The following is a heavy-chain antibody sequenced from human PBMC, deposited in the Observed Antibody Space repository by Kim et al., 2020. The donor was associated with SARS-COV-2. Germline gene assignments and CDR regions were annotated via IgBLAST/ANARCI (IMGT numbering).Heavy chain of an antibody. V-gene: IGHV3-23*01. Sequence: GGSLRLSCPASGFTFSSYAMSWVRQAPGKGLEWVSCISGSAGGTYYADSVKGRFTISRDNSKNTLYLQMNSLRAEDTAVYYCAKGVVPTYTGHGMDVWGQGTTVTVSS. CDR3: AKGVVPTYTGHGMDV. D-gene: IGHD2-2*01. CDR2: ISGSAGGT. J-gene: IGHJ6*02. CDR1: GFTFSSYA.